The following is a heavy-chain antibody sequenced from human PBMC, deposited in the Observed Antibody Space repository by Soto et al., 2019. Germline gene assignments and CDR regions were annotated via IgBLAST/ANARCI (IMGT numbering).Heavy chain of an antibody. V-gene: IGHV1-3*01. J-gene: IGHJ6*03. CDR2: INAGNGNT. D-gene: IGHD3-10*01. CDR3: ARVYGSGGPYDYYYYYMDV. Sequence: QVPLVQSGAEVKKPGASVKVSCKASGYTFTNYAMHWVRQAPGQRLEWMGWINAGNGNTKYSHKFQGRVTITRDTSASTAYMELSSLRSEDTAVYYCARVYGSGGPYDYYYYYMDVWGKGTTVTVSS. CDR1: GYTFTNYA.